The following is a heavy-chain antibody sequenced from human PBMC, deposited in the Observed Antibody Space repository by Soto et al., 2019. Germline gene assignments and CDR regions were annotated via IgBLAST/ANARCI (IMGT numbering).Heavy chain of an antibody. CDR1: GFTFSSYA. CDR3: AKGVVLGDIVVVVADAPNYYYGMDV. J-gene: IGHJ6*02. CDR2: ISGSGGST. Sequence: PGGSLRLSCAASGFTFSSYAMSWVRQAPGKGLEWVSAISGSGGSTYYADSVKGRFTISRDNSKNTLYLQMNSLRAEDTAVYYCAKGVVLGDIVVVVADAPNYYYGMDVWGQGTTVTVSS. D-gene: IGHD2-15*01. V-gene: IGHV3-23*01.